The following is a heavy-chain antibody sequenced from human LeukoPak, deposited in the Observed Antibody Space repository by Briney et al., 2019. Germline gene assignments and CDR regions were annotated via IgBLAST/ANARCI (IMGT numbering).Heavy chain of an antibody. D-gene: IGHD3-10*01. J-gene: IGHJ4*02. Sequence: PGGSLRLSCAASGFTFSGYSMNWVRQAPGKGLEWVSSISSSSSYIYYADSVKGRFTISRDNAKNSLYLQMNSLRAEDTAVYYCAREGNYYGSGSFYHWGQGTLVTVSS. CDR2: ISSSSSYI. V-gene: IGHV3-21*01. CDR3: AREGNYYGSGSFYH. CDR1: GFTFSGYS.